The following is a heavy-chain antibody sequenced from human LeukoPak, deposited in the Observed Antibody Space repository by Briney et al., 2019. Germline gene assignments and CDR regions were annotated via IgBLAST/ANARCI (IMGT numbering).Heavy chain of an antibody. D-gene: IGHD6-19*01. J-gene: IGHJ5*02. CDR2: IYPGDSDT. V-gene: IGHV5-51*01. CDR3: ARLLSRRIAVAGTGWFDP. Sequence: GESLKISCKGSGYSFTSYWIGWVRQMPGKGLEWMGIIYPGDSDTRYSPSFQGQVTISADKSISTAYLQWSSLKASDTAMYYCARLLSRRIAVAGTGWFDPWGQGTLVTVSS. CDR1: GYSFTSYW.